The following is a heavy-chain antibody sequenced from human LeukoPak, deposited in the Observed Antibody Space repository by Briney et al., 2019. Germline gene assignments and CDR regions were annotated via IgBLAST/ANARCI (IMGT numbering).Heavy chain of an antibody. CDR2: IYPGDSDT. Sequence: GESLKISCKGSGYSFTSYWIGWVRQMPGKGLEWMGIIYPGDSDTRYSPSFQGQVTISADKSIGTAYLQWSSLKASDTAMYYCATWGTYYDFSGSFYFDYWGQGTLVTVSS. J-gene: IGHJ4*02. V-gene: IGHV5-51*01. D-gene: IGHD3-3*01. CDR1: GYSFTSYW. CDR3: ATWGTYYDFSGSFYFDY.